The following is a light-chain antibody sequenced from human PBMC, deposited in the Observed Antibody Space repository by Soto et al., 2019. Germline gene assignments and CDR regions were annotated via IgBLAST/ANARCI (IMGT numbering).Light chain of an antibody. V-gene: IGKV1-39*01. Sequence: DIQMTHSPSSLSASVGDRVTITCRASQSISSYLNWYQQKPGKAPELLIYGASTLQSGVPSRFSGSGSGTDFTLTISSLQLEDFATYYCQQSYTTPYTFGQGTKLEIK. CDR1: QSISSY. J-gene: IGKJ2*01. CDR2: GAS. CDR3: QQSYTTPYT.